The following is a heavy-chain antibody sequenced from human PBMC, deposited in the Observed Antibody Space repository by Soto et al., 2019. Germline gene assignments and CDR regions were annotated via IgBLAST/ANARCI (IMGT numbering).Heavy chain of an antibody. Sequence: ASVKVSCKASGYTFTSYGISWVRQAPGQGLEWMGWISAYNGNTNYAQKLQGRVTMTTDTSTSTAYMELRSLRSDDTAVYFCARPYGGNYRYTFEYWGQGALVTVSS. V-gene: IGHV1-18*01. D-gene: IGHD3-16*02. CDR3: ARPYGGNYRYTFEY. J-gene: IGHJ4*02. CDR2: ISAYNGNT. CDR1: GYTFTSYG.